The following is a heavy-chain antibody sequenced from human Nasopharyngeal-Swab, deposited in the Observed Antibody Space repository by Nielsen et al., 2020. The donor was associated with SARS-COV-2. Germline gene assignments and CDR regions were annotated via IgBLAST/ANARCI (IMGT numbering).Heavy chain of an antibody. CDR3: ASGGLVRNYYYYYYMDV. CDR2: IIPIFGTA. D-gene: IGHD6-6*01. Sequence: SVKVSCKASGGTFSCYAISRVRQAPGQGLEWMGGIIPIFGTANYAQKFQGRVTITADESTSTAYMELSSLRSEDTAVYYCASGGLVRNYYYYYYMDVWGKGTTVTVSS. J-gene: IGHJ6*03. CDR1: GGTFSCYA. V-gene: IGHV1-69*13.